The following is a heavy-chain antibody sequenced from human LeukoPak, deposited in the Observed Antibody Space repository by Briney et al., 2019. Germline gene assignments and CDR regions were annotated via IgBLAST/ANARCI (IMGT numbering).Heavy chain of an antibody. Sequence: SETLSLTCTVSGGSISGSSYYWGWIRQPPGKGLEWIGSIYYSGSTYYNPSLKGRVSMSLDTSEKQSSLKLTSVTDADTGVYYCARATADFWSALSALPNYWGQGTLVTVSS. V-gene: IGHV4-39*07. CDR3: ARATADFWSALSALPNY. CDR1: GGSISGSSYY. D-gene: IGHD3-3*01. J-gene: IGHJ4*02. CDR2: IYYSGST.